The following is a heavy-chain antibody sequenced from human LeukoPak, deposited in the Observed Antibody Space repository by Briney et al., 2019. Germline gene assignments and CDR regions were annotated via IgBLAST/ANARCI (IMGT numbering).Heavy chain of an antibody. CDR1: GFTFDDYA. Sequence: PGGSLRLSCAASGFTFDDYAMHWVRQAPGKGLEWVSGISWNSGSIGYADSVKGRFTISRDNAKNSLYLQMNSLRAEDMALYYCAKGGRYCSGGSCQRKGVYYYMDVWGKGTTVTVSS. CDR3: AKGGRYCSGGSCQRKGVYYYMDV. V-gene: IGHV3-9*03. CDR2: ISWNSGSI. J-gene: IGHJ6*03. D-gene: IGHD2-15*01.